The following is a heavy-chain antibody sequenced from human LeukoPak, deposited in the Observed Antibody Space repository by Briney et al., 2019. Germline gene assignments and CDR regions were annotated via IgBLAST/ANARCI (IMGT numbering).Heavy chain of an antibody. D-gene: IGHD3-10*02. CDR2: ITPFTHTP. Sequence: ASVRVSCKASGYTFTSFGISWVRQAPGQGFEWMGGITPFTHTPKYAQKFQGRVTITTDESTSTTYMEMNSLRSEDTAVYYCARIVRGVLDYWGQGSLVTVSS. CDR3: ARIVRGVLDY. CDR1: GYTFTSFG. J-gene: IGHJ4*02. V-gene: IGHV1-69*05.